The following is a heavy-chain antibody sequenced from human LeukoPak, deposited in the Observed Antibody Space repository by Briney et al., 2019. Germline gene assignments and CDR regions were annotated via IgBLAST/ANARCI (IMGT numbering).Heavy chain of an antibody. J-gene: IGHJ3*02. Sequence: SETLSLTCTVSGGSISSSSYYWGWIRQPPGKGLAWIGSIFYSGNVYNNPSLKSRVTISVDTSKNQFSLRLSSVTAADTAVYYCARHTIDTSDYLARGDDAFDIWGQGTTVTVSS. CDR1: GGSISSSSYY. CDR2: IFYSGNV. CDR3: ARHTIDTSDYLARGDDAFDI. D-gene: IGHD3-22*01. V-gene: IGHV4-39*01.